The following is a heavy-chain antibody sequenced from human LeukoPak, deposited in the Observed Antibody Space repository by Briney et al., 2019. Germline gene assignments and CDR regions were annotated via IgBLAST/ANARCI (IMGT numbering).Heavy chain of an antibody. CDR1: GFTFSSYA. V-gene: IGHV3-21*01. Sequence: GGSLRLSCAASGFTFSSYAMSWVRQAPGKGLEWVSSISSSSSYIYYADSKKGRFTISRDNAKYSLYLQMNSLRAEDTAVYYCARHHFWSGYYTPWFDPWGQGTLVTVSS. D-gene: IGHD3-3*02. J-gene: IGHJ5*02. CDR3: ARHHFWSGYYTPWFDP. CDR2: ISSSSSYI.